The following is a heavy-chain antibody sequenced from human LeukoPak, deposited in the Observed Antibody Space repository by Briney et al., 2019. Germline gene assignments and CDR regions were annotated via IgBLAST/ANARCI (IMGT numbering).Heavy chain of an antibody. CDR1: GGSISSFY. D-gene: IGHD3-16*01. V-gene: IGHV4-4*07. CDR3: ARGLGGASYYMDV. Sequence: SETLSLTCTVSGGSISSFYWSWVRQPAGKGPEWIGRVDTSGSTHYNPSLKSRVTMSLDTSKNQLTLKVNSVTVADTAVYYCARGLGGASYYMDVWGKGTTVTVSS. CDR2: VDTSGST. J-gene: IGHJ6*03.